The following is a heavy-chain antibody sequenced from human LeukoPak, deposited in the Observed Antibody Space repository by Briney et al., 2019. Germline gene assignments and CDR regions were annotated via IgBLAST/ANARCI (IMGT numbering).Heavy chain of an antibody. D-gene: IGHD3-22*01. CDR2: IIPIFGTA. J-gene: IGHJ4*02. CDR1: GGTFSSYA. CDR3: ATVNQAYYDSSGISPPFDY. Sequence: ASVKASCKASGGTFSSYAISWVRQAPGQGLEWMGGIIPIFGTANYAQKFQGRVTITTDESTSTDYMELSSLRSEDTAVYYCATVNQAYYDSSGISPPFDYWGQGTLVTVSS. V-gene: IGHV1-69*05.